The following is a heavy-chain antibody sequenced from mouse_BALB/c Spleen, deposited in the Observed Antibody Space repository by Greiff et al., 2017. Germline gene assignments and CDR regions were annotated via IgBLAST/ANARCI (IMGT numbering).Heavy chain of an antibody. CDR2: INSDGGST. Sequence: EVKLMESGGGLVQPGESLKLSCESNEYEFPSHDMSWVRKTPEKRLELVAAINSDGGSTYYPDTMERRFIISRDNTKKTLYLQMSSLRSEDTALYYCARQRAYYRYGGFAYWGQGTLVTVSA. V-gene: IGHV5-2*01. CDR1: EYEFPSHD. CDR3: ARQRAYYRYGGFAY. J-gene: IGHJ3*01. D-gene: IGHD2-14*01.